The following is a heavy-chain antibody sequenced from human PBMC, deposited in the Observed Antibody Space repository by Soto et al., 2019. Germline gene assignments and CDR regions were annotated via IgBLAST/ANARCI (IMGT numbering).Heavy chain of an antibody. Sequence: PSETLSLTCTVSGGSISSYYWSWIRQPPGKGPEWIGYIYYSGSTNYNPSLKSRVTISVDTSKNQFSLKLSSVTAADTAVYYCARVRHSSSWPYFDYWGQGTLVTVSS. CDR1: GGSISSYY. V-gene: IGHV4-59*01. CDR3: ARVRHSSSWPYFDY. CDR2: IYYSGST. J-gene: IGHJ4*02. D-gene: IGHD6-13*01.